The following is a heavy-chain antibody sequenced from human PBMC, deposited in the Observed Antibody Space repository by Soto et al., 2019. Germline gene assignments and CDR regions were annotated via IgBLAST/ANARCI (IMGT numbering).Heavy chain of an antibody. CDR3: AKTRIAAVRLGQYDR. Sequence: PGGSLRLSCAASGFTFSNFAMNWVRQAPGKGPEWVSTISGSDDSTYYAGSVKGRFTISRDNSKNTLYLQMNSLRAEDTAIYYCAKTRIAAVRLGQYDRWGQGTLVTVSS. D-gene: IGHD6-13*01. CDR1: GFTFSNFA. CDR2: ISGSDDST. J-gene: IGHJ5*02. V-gene: IGHV3-23*01.